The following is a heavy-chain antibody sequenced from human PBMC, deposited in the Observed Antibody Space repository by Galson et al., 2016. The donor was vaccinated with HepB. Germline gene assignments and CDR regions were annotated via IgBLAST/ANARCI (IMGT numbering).Heavy chain of an antibody. CDR2: IYYSGST. CDR1: GGSMSTYY. V-gene: IGHV4-59*01. J-gene: IGHJ5*02. D-gene: IGHD5-18*01. Sequence: LSLTCTVSGGSMSTYYWSWIRPPPGKGLEWIGYIYYSGSTNYSPSLKSRVTISVDTSKNQFSLKLSSVTAADTAVYYCARDLTMVTTGWFDPWGQGTLVTVSS. CDR3: ARDLTMVTTGWFDP.